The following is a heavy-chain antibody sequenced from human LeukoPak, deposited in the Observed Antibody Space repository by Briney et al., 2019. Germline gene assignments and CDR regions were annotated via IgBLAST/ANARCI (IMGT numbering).Heavy chain of an antibody. CDR2: INHSGST. CDR3: ARGRPGVVVPAAIRVGFDY. Sequence: SETLSLTCAVSGGSFSGYYWSWIRQPPGKGLEWIGEINHSGSTNYNPSLKSRVTISVDTSKNQFSLKLSSVTAADTAVYYCARGRPGVVVPAAIRVGFDYWGQGTLVTVSS. V-gene: IGHV4-34*01. D-gene: IGHD2-2*02. J-gene: IGHJ4*02. CDR1: GGSFSGYY.